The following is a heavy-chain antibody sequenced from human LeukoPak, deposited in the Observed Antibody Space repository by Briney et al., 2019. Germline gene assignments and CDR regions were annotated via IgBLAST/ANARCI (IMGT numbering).Heavy chain of an antibody. CDR3: AKEHSSGYYLDY. J-gene: IGHJ4*02. D-gene: IGHD3-22*01. V-gene: IGHV3-43D*03. CDR1: GFTFDDYA. CDR2: ISWDGGST. Sequence: PGGSLRLSCATSGFTFDDYAMHWVRQAPGKGLEWVSLISWDGGSTYYADSVKGRFTISRDNSENSLYLQMNSLRAEDTALYYCAKEHSSGYYLDYWGQGTLVTVSS.